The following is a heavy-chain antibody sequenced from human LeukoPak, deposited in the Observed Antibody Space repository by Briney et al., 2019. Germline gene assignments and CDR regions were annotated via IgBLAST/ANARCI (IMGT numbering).Heavy chain of an antibody. J-gene: IGHJ4*02. CDR1: GFTFSSYA. Sequence: QPGRSLRLSCAASGFTFSSYAMHWVRQASGKGLEWVAVISYDGSNKYYADSVKGRFTISRDNSKNTLYLQMNSLRAEDTAVYYCARDRVYYGSGSNFDYWGQGTLVTVTS. D-gene: IGHD3-10*01. V-gene: IGHV3-30*04. CDR3: ARDRVYYGSGSNFDY. CDR2: ISYDGSNK.